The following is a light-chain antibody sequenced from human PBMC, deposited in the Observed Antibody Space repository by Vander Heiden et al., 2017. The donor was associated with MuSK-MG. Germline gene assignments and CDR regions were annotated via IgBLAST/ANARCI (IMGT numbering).Light chain of an antibody. Sequence: EIVLRQSPGSLSLSPGERATLACMATPSINSNYLAWYQQKPGQAPRLLIYGASNSATGIPDRFSGSGSGTDFTLTVSRLEPEDFAVYFCQQFADSPFTFGPGTRVDI. CDR3: QQFADSPFT. J-gene: IGKJ3*01. V-gene: IGKV3-20*01. CDR1: PSINSNY. CDR2: GAS.